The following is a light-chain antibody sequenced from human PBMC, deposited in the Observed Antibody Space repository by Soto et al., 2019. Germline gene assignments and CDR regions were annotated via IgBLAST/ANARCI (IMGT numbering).Light chain of an antibody. Sequence: EIVLTQSPATLSLSPGDRATLSCRASQSVSSYLAWYQQKPGQAPRLLIYDASNRATGIPARFSGSGSGTDFTLTISSLAPEDVADYYCQQRSNWLFTFGPGTKVDIK. CDR3: QQRSNWLFT. J-gene: IGKJ3*01. V-gene: IGKV3-11*01. CDR2: DAS. CDR1: QSVSSY.